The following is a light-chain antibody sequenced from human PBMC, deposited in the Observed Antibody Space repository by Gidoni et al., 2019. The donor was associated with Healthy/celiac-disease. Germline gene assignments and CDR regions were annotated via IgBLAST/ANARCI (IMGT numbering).Light chain of an antibody. CDR2: DAS. V-gene: IGKV3-11*01. CDR3: QQRSNWPPIT. J-gene: IGKJ5*01. CDR1: QSVSSY. Sequence: ELVLTPSPATLSLSPGERATLSCRASQSVSSYLAWYQQKPGQAPRLLIYDASNTATGIPARFSGSGSGTDFTLTISSLEPEDFAVYYCQQRSNWPPITFGQGTRLEIK.